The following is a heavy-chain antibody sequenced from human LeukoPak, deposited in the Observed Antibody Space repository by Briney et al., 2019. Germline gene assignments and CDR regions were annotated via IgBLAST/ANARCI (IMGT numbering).Heavy chain of an antibody. D-gene: IGHD7-27*01. Sequence: GASVKVSCKASGYTFTDYFIHWVRQVPGQGLEWMGWIGPKSGDTSYSQKFQGRVTVTRDTSISTAYMDLSRLRFDDMAVYYCGRNRLGKALDIWGQGAMVTVSS. V-gene: IGHV1-2*02. CDR2: IGPKSGDT. CDR1: GYTFTDYF. J-gene: IGHJ3*02. CDR3: GRNRLGKALDI.